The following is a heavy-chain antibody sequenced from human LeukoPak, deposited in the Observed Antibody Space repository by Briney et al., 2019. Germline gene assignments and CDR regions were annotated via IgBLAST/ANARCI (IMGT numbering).Heavy chain of an antibody. CDR2: FVVGSANT. CDR1: GFTFTSSA. J-gene: IGHJ4*02. CDR3: AAGSSSTR. Sequence: ASVKVSCKASGFTFTSSAVQWGRQARGQRLEWIGWFVVGSANTNSAQKFQERVTITKDMSTSTAYMELSTLRSEDTAVYYCAAGSSSTRWGQGTLVTVSS. V-gene: IGHV1-58*01. D-gene: IGHD2-2*01.